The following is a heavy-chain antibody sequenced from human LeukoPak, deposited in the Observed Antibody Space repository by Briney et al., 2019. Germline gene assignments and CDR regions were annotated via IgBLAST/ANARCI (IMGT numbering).Heavy chain of an antibody. V-gene: IGHV3-15*01. Sequence: GGSLRLSCAASGFTFSNAWMSWVRQAPGKGLEWVGCIKSKTDGGTTDYAAPVKGRFTISRDDSKNTLYLQMNSLKTEDTAVYYCTTERSSWYFLDYWGQGTLVTVSS. CDR2: IKSKTDGGTT. J-gene: IGHJ4*02. D-gene: IGHD6-13*01. CDR3: TTERSSWYFLDY. CDR1: GFTFSNAW.